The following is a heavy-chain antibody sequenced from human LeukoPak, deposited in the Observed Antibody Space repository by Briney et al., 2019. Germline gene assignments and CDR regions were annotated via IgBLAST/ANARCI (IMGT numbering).Heavy chain of an antibody. CDR1: GFTFSSSW. V-gene: IGHV3-7*05. J-gene: IGHJ4*02. D-gene: IGHD2-2*01. CDR2: INQDGSVK. Sequence: GGSLRLSCAASGFTFSSSWMSWVRQTPGKGLEWVANINQDGSVKHYVDSVKGRFAISRDNAKNSLYLQVNSLRAEDSAVYYCARDGVAPGIYFDHWGQGTLVTVSS. CDR3: ARDGVAPGIYFDH.